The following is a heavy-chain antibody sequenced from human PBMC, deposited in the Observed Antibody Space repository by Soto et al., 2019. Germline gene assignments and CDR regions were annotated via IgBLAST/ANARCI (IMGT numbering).Heavy chain of an antibody. CDR3: ARAPVEMATIGAFDI. V-gene: IGHV1-46*01. Sequence: ASVKVSCKASGYTFTNYYIHWVRQAPGQGLEWMGIINPSGSITSYAQKFQGSVTMTRDTSTSTVYMELSSLSSDNTAVYYCARAPVEMATIGAFDIWGQGTMVTFSS. CDR2: INPSGSIT. J-gene: IGHJ3*02. CDR1: GYTFTNYY.